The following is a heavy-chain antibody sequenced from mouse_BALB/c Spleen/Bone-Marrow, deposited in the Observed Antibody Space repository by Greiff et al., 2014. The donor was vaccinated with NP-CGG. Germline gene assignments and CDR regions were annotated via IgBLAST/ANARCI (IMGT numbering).Heavy chain of an antibody. V-gene: IGHV5-6-2*01. J-gene: IGHJ4*01. CDR2: INSNGGGT. CDR3: ARRFTTGVTTGAMDY. D-gene: IGHD1-1*01. Sequence: VQLKESGGGLVKLGGALKLSCAASGFTFSSYYMSWVRQTPEKRLGVVAAINSNGGGTYYPDTVKGRFTISRDNAKNTLYLQMSSLRSEDTALYYCARRFTTGVTTGAMDYWGQGTSVTVSS. CDR1: GFTFSSYY.